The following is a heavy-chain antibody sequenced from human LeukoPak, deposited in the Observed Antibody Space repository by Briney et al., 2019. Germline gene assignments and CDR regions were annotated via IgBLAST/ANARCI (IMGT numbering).Heavy chain of an antibody. J-gene: IGHJ3*02. D-gene: IGHD6-19*01. V-gene: IGHV3-74*01. CDR1: GNYW. CDR3: ARDIRYSSGHDAFDI. Sequence: GGSLRLSCAASGNYWMHWVRQVPGKGLVWVSHINSDGSWTSYADSVKGRFTISRDNSKNTLYLQMNSLRAEDTAVYYCARDIRYSSGHDAFDIWGQGTMVTVSS. CDR2: INSDGSWT.